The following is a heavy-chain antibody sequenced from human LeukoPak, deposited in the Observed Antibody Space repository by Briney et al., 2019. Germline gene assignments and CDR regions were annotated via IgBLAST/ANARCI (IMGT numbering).Heavy chain of an antibody. J-gene: IGHJ4*02. CDR1: GFTFSSYG. CDR2: IWYDGSNK. Sequence: GGSLRLSCAASGFTFSSYGMHWVRQAPGKGLEWVAVIWYDGSNKYYADSVKGRFTISRDNSKNTLYLQMNSLRAEDTAVYYCARDDQGPNSISHWGRGTLVTVSS. V-gene: IGHV3-33*01. CDR3: ARDDQGPNSISH. D-gene: IGHD2-21*01.